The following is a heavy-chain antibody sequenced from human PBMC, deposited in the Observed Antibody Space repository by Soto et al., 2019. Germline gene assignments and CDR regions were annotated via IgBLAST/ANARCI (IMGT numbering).Heavy chain of an antibody. CDR1: GFTFTTYW. CDR3: AISGPPVDY. V-gene: IGHV3-48*04. J-gene: IGHJ4*02. CDR2: ITPDGSGTI. D-gene: IGHD2-15*01. Sequence: PGGSLRLSCAASGFTFTTYWMHWVRQGPGKGPVWVSRITPDGSGTIYYADSVKGRFTISRGNAKNSLYLQMNSLRAEDTAVYYCAISGPPVDYWGQGTLVTVSS.